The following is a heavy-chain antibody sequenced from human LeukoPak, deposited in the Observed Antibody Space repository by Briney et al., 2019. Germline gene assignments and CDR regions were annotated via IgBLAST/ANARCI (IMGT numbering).Heavy chain of an antibody. CDR3: ARAMITFGGVIVGFDY. V-gene: IGHV4-30-2*01. D-gene: IGHD3-16*02. CDR2: IYHSGST. Sequence: SQTLSLTCAVSGGSISSGGYSWSWIRQPPGKGLEWIGYIYHSGSTYYNPSLKSRVTISVDRSKNQFSLKLSSVTAADTAVYYCARAMITFGGVIVGFDYWGQGTLVTVSS. J-gene: IGHJ4*02. CDR1: GGSISSGGYS.